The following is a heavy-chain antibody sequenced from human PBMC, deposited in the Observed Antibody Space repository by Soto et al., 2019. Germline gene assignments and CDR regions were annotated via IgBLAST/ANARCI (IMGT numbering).Heavy chain of an antibody. CDR1: GFTFSSFG. D-gene: IGHD3-10*01. Sequence: PGGSLRLSXAASGFTFSSFGMHWVRQAPGKGLEWVAVISYDGSNKYYADSVKGRFTISRDNSKNTLYLQMNSLRAEDTAVYYCAKANSIGVIYLVGYYGMDVWGQGTTVTVSS. V-gene: IGHV3-30*18. CDR2: ISYDGSNK. J-gene: IGHJ6*02. CDR3: AKANSIGVIYLVGYYGMDV.